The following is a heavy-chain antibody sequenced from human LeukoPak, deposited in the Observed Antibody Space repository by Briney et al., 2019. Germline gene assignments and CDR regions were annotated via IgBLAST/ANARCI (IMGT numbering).Heavy chain of an antibody. CDR2: ISERGTNI. Sequence: GGSLRLSCVASGFSISSYSMDWVRQAPGKGLEWVSSISERGTNIYYADAVKGRFTTARDNADNSLYLQMNSLRAEDTAVYFCAREASGSGRPGYYYGMDVWGQGTTVTVSS. J-gene: IGHJ6*02. CDR1: GFSISSYS. D-gene: IGHD3-10*01. CDR3: AREASGSGRPGYYYGMDV. V-gene: IGHV3-21*01.